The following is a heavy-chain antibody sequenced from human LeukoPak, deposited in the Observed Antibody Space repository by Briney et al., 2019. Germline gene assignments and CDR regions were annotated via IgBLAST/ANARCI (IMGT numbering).Heavy chain of an antibody. CDR2: IRYDGSHK. D-gene: IGHD3-16*01. V-gene: IGHV3-30*02. J-gene: IGHJ6*03. CDR1: GFTFSTYG. Sequence: PGGSLRLSCAASGFTFSTYGMYWVRQASGKGLEWVAFIRYDGSHKYYVDSVKGRFTISRDNSKNTLHMQMNSLRAEDTAGYYWAKEGGSYVNYYYYMDVWGKGTTVTVSS. CDR3: AKEGGSYVNYYYYMDV.